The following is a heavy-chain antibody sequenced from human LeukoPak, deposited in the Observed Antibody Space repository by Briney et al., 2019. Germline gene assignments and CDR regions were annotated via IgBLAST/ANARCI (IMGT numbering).Heavy chain of an antibody. Sequence: PSETLSLTCTVSGYSICSGYYWGWIRQTPGKGLVWIGSIYNSGSTYYNPSLKSRVTISVDTSKNQFSLKLRSVTAADTAMYYCARAYSSSWYYNWFDPWGQGTLVTVSS. CDR2: IYNSGST. V-gene: IGHV4-38-2*02. CDR3: ARAYSSSWYYNWFDP. CDR1: GYSICSGYY. J-gene: IGHJ5*02. D-gene: IGHD6-13*01.